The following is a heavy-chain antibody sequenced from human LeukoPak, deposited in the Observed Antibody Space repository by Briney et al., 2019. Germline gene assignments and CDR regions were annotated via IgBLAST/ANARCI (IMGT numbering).Heavy chain of an antibody. J-gene: IGHJ4*02. CDR1: GFTFSDYY. CDR2: ISSSGSTI. D-gene: IGHD3-10*01. Sequence: GGSLRLSCAASGFTFSDYYMSWIRQAPGKGLEWVSYISSSGSTIYYADSVKGRFTISRDKAKNSLYLQMNRLRAEDTAVYYCAREKRYYYGSGSFDYWGQGTLVTVSS. V-gene: IGHV3-11*01. CDR3: AREKRYYYGSGSFDY.